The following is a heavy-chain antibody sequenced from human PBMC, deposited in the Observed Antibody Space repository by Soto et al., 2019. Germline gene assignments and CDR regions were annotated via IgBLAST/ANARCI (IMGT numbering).Heavy chain of an antibody. V-gene: IGHV4-30-4*01. CDR2: IYYSGST. D-gene: IGHD3-22*01. CDR1: GGSISSGDYY. CDR3: ARGHYDSSGPPRFDP. Sequence: SETLTLTCTVSGGSISSGDYYWSWIRQPPGKGLEWIGYIYYSGSTYYNPSLKSRVTISVDTSKNQFSLKLSSVTAADTAVYYCARGHYDSSGPPRFDPWGQGTLVTVSS. J-gene: IGHJ5*02.